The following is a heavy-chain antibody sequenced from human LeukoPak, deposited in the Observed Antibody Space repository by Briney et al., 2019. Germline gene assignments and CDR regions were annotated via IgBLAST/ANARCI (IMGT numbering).Heavy chain of an antibody. J-gene: IGHJ6*02. Sequence: GGSLRLSCAASGFTFSSYSMNWVRQAPGKGLEWVSSISSSSSYIYYADSVKGRFTISRDNAKNSLYLQMNSLRAEDTAVYYRARDNDIVVSYGMDVWGQGTTVTVSS. CDR1: GFTFSSYS. CDR2: ISSSSSYI. D-gene: IGHD5-12*01. CDR3: ARDNDIVVSYGMDV. V-gene: IGHV3-21*01.